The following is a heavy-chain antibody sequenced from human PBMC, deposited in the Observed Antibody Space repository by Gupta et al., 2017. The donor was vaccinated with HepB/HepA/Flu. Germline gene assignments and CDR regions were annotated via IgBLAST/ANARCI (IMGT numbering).Heavy chain of an antibody. V-gene: IGHV3-72*01. J-gene: IGHJ4*02. Sequence: EVQLVESGGNLVQPGGSLRLSCAASGFTISDHYMDWVRQAPGKGLEWVGRTKNKANRYTTEYAAAVKGRFTISRDDSKNSLYLQMNSLKTEDTAVYFCTRRRAGAQVDGGQGTLVTVSS. CDR1: GFTISDHY. CDR3: TRRRAGAQVD. D-gene: IGHD6-19*01. CDR2: TKNKANRYTT.